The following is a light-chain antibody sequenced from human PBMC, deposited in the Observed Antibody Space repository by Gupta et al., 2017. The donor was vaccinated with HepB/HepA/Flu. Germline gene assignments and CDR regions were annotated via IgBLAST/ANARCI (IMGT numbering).Light chain of an antibody. J-gene: IGKJ4*01. CDR1: HTIRTS. CDR3: QQYMSPPLT. CDR2: AAS. Sequence: IQMTQSPSSLSASVGDRVPITCRASHTIRTSLNWYQQKPGKAPKLLFYAASSVHSGVASRCSGGGSGTDFTLTISRLQPEDFAVYYCQQYMSPPLTFGGGTQVEI. V-gene: IGKV1-39*01.